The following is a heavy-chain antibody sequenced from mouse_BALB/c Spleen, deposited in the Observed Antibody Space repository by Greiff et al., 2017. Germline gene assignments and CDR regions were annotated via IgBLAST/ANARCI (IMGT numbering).Heavy chain of an antibody. CDR2: ISSGSSTI. CDR1: GFTFSSFG. Sequence: EVKLMESGGGLVQPGGSRKLSCAASGFTFSSFGMHWVRQAPEKGLEWVAYISSGSSTIYYADTVKGRFTISRDNPKNTLFLQMTSLRSEDTAMYYCARDDGYSYYYAMDYWGQGTSVTVSS. D-gene: IGHD2-3*01. V-gene: IGHV5-17*02. CDR3: ARDDGYSYYYAMDY. J-gene: IGHJ4*01.